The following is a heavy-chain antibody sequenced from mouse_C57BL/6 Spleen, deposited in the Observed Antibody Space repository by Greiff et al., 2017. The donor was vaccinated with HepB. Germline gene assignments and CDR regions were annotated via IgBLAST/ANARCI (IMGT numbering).Heavy chain of an antibody. D-gene: IGHD1-1*01. J-gene: IGHJ2*01. CDR2: IWSDGST. CDR3: ARHVGDNLLLYFDY. V-gene: IGHV2-6-1*01. Sequence: QVQLKESGPGLVAPSQSLSITCTVSGFSLTSYGVHWVRQPPGKGLEWLVVIWSDGSTTYNSALKSRLSISKDNSKSQVFLKINSLQTDDTAMYYWARHVGDNLLLYFDYWGQGTTLTVSS. CDR1: GFSLTSYG.